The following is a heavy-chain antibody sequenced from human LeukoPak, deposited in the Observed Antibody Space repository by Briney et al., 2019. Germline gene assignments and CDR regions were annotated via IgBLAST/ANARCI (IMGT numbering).Heavy chain of an antibody. V-gene: IGHV3-74*01. J-gene: IGHJ4*02. D-gene: IGHD6-13*01. CDR2: INSDGSST. Sequence: PGGSLRLSCAASGFTFSSYWMHWVRQAPGKGLVWVSRINSDGSSTSYADSVKGRFTISRDNAKNTLYLQMNSLRAEDTAVYYCARGEQQFVVLFDYWGQGTLVTVSS. CDR3: ARGEQQFVVLFDY. CDR1: GFTFSSYW.